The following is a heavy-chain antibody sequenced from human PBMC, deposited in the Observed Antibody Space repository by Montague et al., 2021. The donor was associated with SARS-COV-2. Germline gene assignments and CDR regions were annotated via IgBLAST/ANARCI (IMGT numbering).Heavy chain of an antibody. Sequence: SETLSLTCTVSGGSISRYYWSWIRQPPGKGLDCIGYISYSGSTNYNPSLKSRVTISVDTSKNQFSLKLSSVTAADTAVYYCARWGEFYDAPYYYYAMDVWGQGTTVTVSS. CDR2: ISYSGST. J-gene: IGHJ6*02. V-gene: IGHV4-59*12. CDR1: GGSISRYY. CDR3: ARWGEFYDAPYYYYAMDV. D-gene: IGHD3-3*01.